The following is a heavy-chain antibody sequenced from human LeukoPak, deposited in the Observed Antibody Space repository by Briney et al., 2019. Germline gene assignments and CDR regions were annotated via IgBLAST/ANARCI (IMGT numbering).Heavy chain of an antibody. Sequence: GASVKVSCKASGYIFDIYAMIWVRQAPGQGLELMGWINTNTGNPTYAQGFTGRFVFSLDTSVSTAYLQISSLKAEDTAVYFCTRPGRGGIYFFDFWGQGTLVTVSS. CDR1: GYIFDIYA. J-gene: IGHJ4*02. CDR3: TRPGRGGIYFFDF. CDR2: INTNTGNP. V-gene: IGHV7-4-1*02. D-gene: IGHD2-21*01.